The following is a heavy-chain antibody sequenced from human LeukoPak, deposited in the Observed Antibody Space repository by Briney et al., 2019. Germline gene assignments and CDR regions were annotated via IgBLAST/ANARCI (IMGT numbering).Heavy chain of an antibody. Sequence: ASAKVSCKASGYTFTSYDINWVRQATGQGLEWMGWMNPNSGNTGYAQKFQGRVTITRNTSISTAYMELSSLRSEDTAVYYCARGAGFLEVSVVFDYWGQGTLVTVSS. V-gene: IGHV1-8*03. D-gene: IGHD3-3*01. CDR2: MNPNSGNT. J-gene: IGHJ4*02. CDR3: ARGAGFLEVSVVFDY. CDR1: GYTFTSYD.